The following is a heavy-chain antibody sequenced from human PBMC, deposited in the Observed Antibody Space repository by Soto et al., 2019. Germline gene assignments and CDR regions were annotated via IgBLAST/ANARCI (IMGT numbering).Heavy chain of an antibody. J-gene: IGHJ5*02. CDR1: GYTFTSYG. D-gene: IGHD3-16*01. Sequence: ASVKVSCKASGYTFTSYGISWVRQAPGQGLEWMGWISAYNGNTNYAQKLQGRVTMTTDTSTSTAYTELSSLRSDDTAIYYCARMATFGSLNWFDPWGQGTLVTVSS. CDR3: ARMATFGSLNWFDP. CDR2: ISAYNGNT. V-gene: IGHV1-18*04.